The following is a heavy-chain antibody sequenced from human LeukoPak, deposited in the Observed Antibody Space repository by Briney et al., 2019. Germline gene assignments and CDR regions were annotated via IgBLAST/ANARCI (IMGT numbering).Heavy chain of an antibody. J-gene: IGHJ4*02. CDR2: INPNSGGT. Sequence: ASVKVSCQASGYTFTGYYMHWVRQAPGQGLEWMGWINPNSGGTNDAQKFQVRVTRTSDTSISTAYMELRRLRSDGTAVYYCARCGDGIVVVPAAMFFDYWGPGTLVTVSS. CDR1: GYTFTGYY. CDR3: ARCGDGIVVVPAAMFFDY. V-gene: IGHV1-2*02. D-gene: IGHD2-2*01.